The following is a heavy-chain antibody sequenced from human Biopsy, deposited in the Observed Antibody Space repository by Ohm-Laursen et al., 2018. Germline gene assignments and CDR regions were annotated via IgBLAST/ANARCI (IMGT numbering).Heavy chain of an antibody. J-gene: IGHJ4*02. D-gene: IGHD2-2*01. Sequence: SLRLSCAASGFAFSYYGLHWVRQAPGKGLQWVAVMWSDGINKNYADSVKGRFTVSRDNSNNVLYLQMSSLRDEDSAVYYCARDGIVVVPAAFHLDNWGPGTLVTVSS. CDR3: ARDGIVVVPAAFHLDN. V-gene: IGHV3-33*01. CDR2: MWSDGINK. CDR1: GFAFSYYG.